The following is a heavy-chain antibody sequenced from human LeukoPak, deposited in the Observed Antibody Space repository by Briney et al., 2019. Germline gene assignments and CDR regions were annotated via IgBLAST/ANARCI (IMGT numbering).Heavy chain of an antibody. D-gene: IGHD1-1*01. V-gene: IGHV1-69*06. CDR3: ARGYPRGDYYYYYMDV. Sequence: SVKVSCKASGGTFSSYAISWVRQAPGQGLECMGGIIPIFGTANYAQKFQGRVTITADKSTSTAYMELSSLRSEDTAVYYCARGYPRGDYYYYYMDVWGKGTTVTVSS. J-gene: IGHJ6*03. CDR2: IIPIFGTA. CDR1: GGTFSSYA.